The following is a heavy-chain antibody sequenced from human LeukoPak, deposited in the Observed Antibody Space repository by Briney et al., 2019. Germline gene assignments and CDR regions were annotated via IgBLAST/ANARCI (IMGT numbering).Heavy chain of an antibody. CDR1: GFTVSSNY. CDR3: ARVRNYYDSRDLDY. CDR2: IYSGGST. V-gene: IGHV3-66*01. J-gene: IGHJ4*02. D-gene: IGHD3-22*01. Sequence: RGSLRLSCAASGFTVSSNYMSWVRQAPGKGLEWVSVIYSGGSTYYADSVKGRFTIPRDNSKNTLYLQMNSLRAEDTAVYYCARVRNYYDSRDLDYWGQGTLVTVSS.